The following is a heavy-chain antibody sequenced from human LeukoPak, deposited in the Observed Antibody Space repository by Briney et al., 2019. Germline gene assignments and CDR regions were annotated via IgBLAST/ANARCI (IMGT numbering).Heavy chain of an antibody. V-gene: IGHV3-74*01. J-gene: IGHJ6*03. Sequence: GGSLRLSCAASGFTVSSNYMSWVRQAPGKGLVWVSRINTDGSSTSYADSVKGRFTISRDNAKNTLYLQMNSLRAEDTAVYYCARRYSYGHNYYYYYMDVWGKGTTVTVSS. D-gene: IGHD5-18*01. CDR1: GFTVSSNY. CDR3: ARRYSYGHNYYYYYMDV. CDR2: INTDGSST.